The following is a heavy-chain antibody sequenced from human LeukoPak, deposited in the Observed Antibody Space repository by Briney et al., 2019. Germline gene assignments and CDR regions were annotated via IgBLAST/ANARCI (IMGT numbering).Heavy chain of an antibody. CDR1: GFTSSRYI. Sequence: GGSLRLSCAASGFTSSRYIMNWVRRAPGKGLEWVSSISSSSTLKFYTDSVRGRFTISRDNARSLLYLEMNSLTAEDTAVYYCARDPGEKWYFDLWGRGTLVTVSS. CDR3: ARDPGEKWYFDL. V-gene: IGHV3-21*01. CDR2: ISSSSTLK. J-gene: IGHJ2*01. D-gene: IGHD1-26*01.